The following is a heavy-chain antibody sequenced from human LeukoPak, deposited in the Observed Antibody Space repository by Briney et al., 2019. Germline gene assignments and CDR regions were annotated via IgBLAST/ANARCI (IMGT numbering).Heavy chain of an antibody. CDR3: ARRGSYYYDSSGYYFDY. J-gene: IGHJ4*02. CDR2: IYPGDSDT. V-gene: IGHV5-51*01. CDR1: GYRFTSYW. Sequence: GESLKISCKGSGYRFTSYWIGWVRQMPGKGLEWMGIIYPGDSDTRYNPSFQGQVTISADKSISTAYLQWSSLKASDTAMYYCARRGSYYYDSSGYYFDYWGQGTLVTVSS. D-gene: IGHD3-22*01.